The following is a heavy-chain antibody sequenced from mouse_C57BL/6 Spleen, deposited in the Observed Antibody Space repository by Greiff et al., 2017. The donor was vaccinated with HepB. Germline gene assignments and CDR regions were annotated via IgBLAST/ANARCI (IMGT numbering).Heavy chain of an antibody. Sequence: EVKLVESGGGLVKPGGSLKLSCAASGFTFSSYAMSWVRQTPEKRLEWVATISDGGSYTYYPDNVKGRFTISRDNAKNNLYLQMSHLKSEDTAMYYCAREGEQLRLMFAYWGQGTLVTVSA. CDR2: ISDGGSYT. CDR1: GFTFSSYA. J-gene: IGHJ3*01. CDR3: AREGEQLRLMFAY. D-gene: IGHD3-2*02. V-gene: IGHV5-4*01.